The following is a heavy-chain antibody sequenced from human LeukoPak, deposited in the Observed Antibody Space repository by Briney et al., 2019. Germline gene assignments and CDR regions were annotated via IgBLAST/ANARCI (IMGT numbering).Heavy chain of an antibody. J-gene: IGHJ4*02. CDR1: GGTFSSYA. CDR3: ARTPLVDYYYDSSGPVYYFDY. CDR2: IIPTFGTA. D-gene: IGHD3-22*01. Sequence: SVKVSCKAFGGTFSSYAISWVRQAPGQGLEWLGGIIPTFGTANYAQKFQGRVTITTDESTGTAYMELSSLRSEDTAVYYCARTPLVDYYYDSSGPVYYFDYWGQGTLVTVSS. V-gene: IGHV1-69*05.